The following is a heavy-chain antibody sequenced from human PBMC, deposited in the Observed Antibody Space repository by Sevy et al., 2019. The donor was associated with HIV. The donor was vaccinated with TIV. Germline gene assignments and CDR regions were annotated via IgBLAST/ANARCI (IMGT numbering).Heavy chain of an antibody. D-gene: IGHD3-22*01. CDR2: IKSKTDGGTT. V-gene: IGHV3-15*01. Sequence: GGSLRLSCAGSGFTFSNTWMSWVRQAPGKGLEWIGRIKSKTDGGTTDYVAPEKGRFSISRDDSKNTLYLEMNSLKTEDTAVYYCTTQWFWGQGTLVTVSS. CDR1: GFTFSNTW. J-gene: IGHJ4*02. CDR3: TTQWF.